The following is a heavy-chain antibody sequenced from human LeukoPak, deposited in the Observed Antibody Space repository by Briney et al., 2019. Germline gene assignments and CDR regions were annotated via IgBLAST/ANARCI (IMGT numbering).Heavy chain of an antibody. D-gene: IGHD4-11*01. CDR1: GASFSGHY. Sequence: KTSETLSLTRAVYGASFSGHYWSWIRQPPRKGLEWIGEINHSGITDYNPSLKSRVTMSIDTSKNQFSLKLTSVTAADTAVYYCTRGPDYSKTGYWGQGTLVTVSS. V-gene: IGHV4-34*01. J-gene: IGHJ4*02. CDR2: INHSGIT. CDR3: TRGPDYSKTGY.